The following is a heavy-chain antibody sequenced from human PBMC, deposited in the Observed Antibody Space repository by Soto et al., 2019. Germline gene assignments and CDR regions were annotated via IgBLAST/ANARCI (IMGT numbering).Heavy chain of an antibody. J-gene: IGHJ5*02. Sequence: GASVKVSCKASGYTFTGYYMHWVRQAPGQGLEWMGWINPNSGGTNYAQKFQGRVTMTRDTSISTAYMELSRLRSDDTAVYYCARDRDILTGYYLRFDPWGQGTLVTVSS. CDR2: INPNSGGT. CDR1: GYTFTGYY. D-gene: IGHD3-9*01. V-gene: IGHV1-2*02. CDR3: ARDRDILTGYYLRFDP.